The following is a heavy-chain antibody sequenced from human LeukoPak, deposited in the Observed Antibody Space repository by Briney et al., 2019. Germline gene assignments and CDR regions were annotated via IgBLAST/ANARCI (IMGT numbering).Heavy chain of an antibody. CDR2: IYPGDSDT. CDR3: ARAYSSSSPYFDY. CDR1: GYSFTSYW. V-gene: IGHV5-51*01. J-gene: IGHJ4*02. D-gene: IGHD6-6*01. Sequence: GESLKISCKGSGYSFTSYWIGWVRQMPGKGLEQMGIIYPGDSDTRYSPSFQGQVTISADKSISTAYLQWSSLKASDTAMYYCARAYSSSSPYFDYWGQGTLVTVSS.